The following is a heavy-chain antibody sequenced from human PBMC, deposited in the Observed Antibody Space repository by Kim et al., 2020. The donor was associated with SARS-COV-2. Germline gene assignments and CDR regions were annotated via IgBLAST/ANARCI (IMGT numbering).Heavy chain of an antibody. J-gene: IGHJ3*02. V-gene: IGHV1-24*01. Sequence: GETIYAQNFQGRVTMTEDTSTDTAYMGLSSLRSEDTAVYYCATARGAFDIWGQGTMVTVSS. CDR2: GET. CDR3: ATARGAFDI.